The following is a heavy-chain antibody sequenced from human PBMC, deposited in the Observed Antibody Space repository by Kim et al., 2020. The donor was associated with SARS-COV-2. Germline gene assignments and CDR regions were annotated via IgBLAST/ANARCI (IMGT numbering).Heavy chain of an antibody. CDR2: IYYSGST. Sequence: SETLSLTCTVSGGSISSSSYYWGWIRQPPGKGLEWIGSIYYSGSTYYNPSLKSRVTISVDTSKNQFSLKLSSVTAADTAVYYCARHSGEEWFGEINYFDYWGQGTLVTVSS. CDR1: GGSISSSSYY. V-gene: IGHV4-39*01. J-gene: IGHJ4*02. D-gene: IGHD3-10*01. CDR3: ARHSGEEWFGEINYFDY.